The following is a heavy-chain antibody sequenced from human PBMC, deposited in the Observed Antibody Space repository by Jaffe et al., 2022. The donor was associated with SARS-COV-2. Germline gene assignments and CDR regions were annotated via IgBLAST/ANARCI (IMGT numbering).Heavy chain of an antibody. J-gene: IGHJ4*02. V-gene: IGHV3-9*01. Sequence: EVQLVESGGGLVQPGRSLRLSCAASGFTFDDYAMHWVRQAPGKGLEWVSGISWNSGSIGYADSVKGRFTISRDNAKNSLYLQMNSLRAEDTALYYCAKGSLPGFYYFDYWGQGTLVTVSS. CDR2: ISWNSGSI. CDR3: AKGSLPGFYYFDY. CDR1: GFTFDDYA.